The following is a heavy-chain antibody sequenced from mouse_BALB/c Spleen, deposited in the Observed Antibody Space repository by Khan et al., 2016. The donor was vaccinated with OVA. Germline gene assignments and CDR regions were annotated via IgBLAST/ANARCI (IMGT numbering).Heavy chain of an antibody. CDR1: GFSLTSYG. Sequence: VQLVESGPGLVAPSQSLSISCTVSGFSLTSYGVHWVRQPPGKGLEWLGVIWAGGSTTYNSALMSRLSIITDNSQSQVFLKMNSLQTDDTAMYYCARLEDIWGQGTTLTVSS. D-gene: IGHD1-3*01. V-gene: IGHV2-9*02. CDR3: ARLEDI. J-gene: IGHJ2*01. CDR2: IWAGGST.